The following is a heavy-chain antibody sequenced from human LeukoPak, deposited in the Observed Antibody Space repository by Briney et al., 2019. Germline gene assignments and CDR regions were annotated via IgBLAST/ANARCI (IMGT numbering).Heavy chain of an antibody. D-gene: IGHD3-10*01. J-gene: IGHJ4*02. V-gene: IGHV3-48*03. CDR3: AREGVELLWFGELLFGPIDY. Sequence: GGSLRLSCAASGFTFSGYEMNWVRQAPGKGLEWVSYISNSGSTIYYADSVKGRFTISRDNAKNSLYLQMDSLRAEDTAVYYCAREGVELLWFGELLFGPIDYWGQGTLVTVSS. CDR1: GFTFSGYE. CDR2: ISNSGSTI.